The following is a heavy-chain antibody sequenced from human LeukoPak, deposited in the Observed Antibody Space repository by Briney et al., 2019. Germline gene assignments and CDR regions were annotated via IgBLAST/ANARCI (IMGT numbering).Heavy chain of an antibody. V-gene: IGHV4-59*01. J-gene: IGHJ3*02. CDR1: GGSISTYY. D-gene: IGHD5-24*01. Sequence: SETLSLTCTVSGGSISTYYWSWIRQPPGKGLEWIGYIFYSGNTNYNPSLKSRVTKSVDTSKNQFSLKLSSVTAAGTAVYYCARVGYNSAFDIWGQGTMVTVSS. CDR2: IFYSGNT. CDR3: ARVGYNSAFDI.